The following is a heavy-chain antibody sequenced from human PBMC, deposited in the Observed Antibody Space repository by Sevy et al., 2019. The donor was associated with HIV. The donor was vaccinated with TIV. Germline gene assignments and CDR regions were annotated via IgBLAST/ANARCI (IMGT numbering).Heavy chain of an antibody. D-gene: IGHD3-10*02. Sequence: GGSLRLSCVASGFTFSSYAMHWVRQAPGKGLEWVSGVSGSGGSPFYADSVKGRITISRDKSKNTLYLQMNSLRPEGTAVYYCAKDRITVIGDVFDIWRQGTRLTVS. V-gene: IGHV3-23*01. CDR2: VSGSGGSP. J-gene: IGHJ3*02. CDR1: GFTFSSYA. CDR3: AKDRITVIGDVFDI.